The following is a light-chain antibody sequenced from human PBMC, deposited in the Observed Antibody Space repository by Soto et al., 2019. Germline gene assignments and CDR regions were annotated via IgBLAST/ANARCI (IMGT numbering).Light chain of an antibody. CDR3: QQRSNSPLT. Sequence: ENVLRHSPGPLSLCPGERATLSCRASQSVSSYSLAWYQQKPGQAPRLVMYGTSNRATGIPDRFSGSGSGTDFTLTISSLEPEDFAVYYCQQRSNSPLTFGGGTKVDIK. V-gene: IGKV3D-20*02. CDR1: QSVSSYS. J-gene: IGKJ4*01. CDR2: GTS.